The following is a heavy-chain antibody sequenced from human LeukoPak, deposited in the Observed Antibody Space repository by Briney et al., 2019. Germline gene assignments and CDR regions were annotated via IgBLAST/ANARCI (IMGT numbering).Heavy chain of an antibody. CDR1: GFSLSTSGMF. Sequence: SGPTLVNPTPPLTLTCTFSGFSLSTSGMFVSWIRQPPVKALEWLARIDWDDDKYYSTSLKTRLTISKDTSKNQVVLTMTNMDPVDTATYYCAREFRGDWYFDLWGRGTLVTVSS. V-gene: IGHV2-70*11. D-gene: IGHD3-10*01. J-gene: IGHJ2*01. CDR3: AREFRGDWYFDL. CDR2: IDWDDDK.